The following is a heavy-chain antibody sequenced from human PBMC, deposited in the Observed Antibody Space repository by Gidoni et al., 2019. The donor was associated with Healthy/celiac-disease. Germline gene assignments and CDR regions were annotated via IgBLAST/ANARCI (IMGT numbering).Heavy chain of an antibody. J-gene: IGHJ5*02. CDR2: IYYSGST. CDR1: GGSISSSSYY. CDR3: ARDCITMVRGVIGDWFDP. Sequence: QLQLQESGPGLVKPSETLSLTCTFSGGSISSSSYYWGWIRQPPGKGLEWIGSIYYSGSTYYNPSLKSRGTISVDTSKNQFSLKLSSVTAADTAVYYCARDCITMVRGVIGDWFDPWGQGTLVTVSS. V-gene: IGHV4-39*07. D-gene: IGHD3-10*01.